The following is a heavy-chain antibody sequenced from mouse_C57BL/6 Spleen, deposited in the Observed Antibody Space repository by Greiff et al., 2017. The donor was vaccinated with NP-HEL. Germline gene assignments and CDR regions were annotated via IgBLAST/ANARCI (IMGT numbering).Heavy chain of an antibody. J-gene: IGHJ2*01. Sequence: EVKVVESGGGLVQPGGSMKLSCVASGFTFSNYWMNWVRQSPEKGLEWVAQIRLKSDNYATHYAESVKGRFTISRDDSKSSVYLQMINLRAEDTGIYYCTDGHQGNYWGQGTTLTVSS. CDR1: GFTFSNYW. D-gene: IGHD2-3*01. CDR3: TDGHQGNY. V-gene: IGHV6-3*01. CDR2: IRLKSDNYAT.